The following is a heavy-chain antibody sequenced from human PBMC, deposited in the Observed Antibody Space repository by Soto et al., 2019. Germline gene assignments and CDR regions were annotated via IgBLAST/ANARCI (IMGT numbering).Heavy chain of an antibody. V-gene: IGHV4-39*01. D-gene: IGHD7-27*01. Sequence: QLQLQESGPGLVKPSETLSLPCTVSGGSISSSSYYWGWIRQPPGKGLEWIGSIYYSGSTYYNPSLKSRVTISVDTSKNQFSLKLSSVTAADTAVYYCATTGDGYYYYYMDVWGKGTTVTVSS. CDR3: ATTGDGYYYYYMDV. CDR1: GGSISSSSYY. CDR2: IYYSGST. J-gene: IGHJ6*03.